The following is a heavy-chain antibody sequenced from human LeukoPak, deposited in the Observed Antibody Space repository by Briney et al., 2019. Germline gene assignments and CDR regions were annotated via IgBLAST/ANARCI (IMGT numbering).Heavy chain of an antibody. CDR3: ARGSIAYYYMDV. J-gene: IGHJ6*03. CDR2: INHSGST. Sequence: SETLSLTCAVYGGSFSGYYWSWFRQPPGKGLDGIGEINHSGSTNYNPSLKSRVTISVDTSKNQFSLKLSSVTAADTAVYYCARGSIAYYYMDVWGKGTTVTISS. CDR1: GGSFSGYY. D-gene: IGHD3-22*01. V-gene: IGHV4-34*01.